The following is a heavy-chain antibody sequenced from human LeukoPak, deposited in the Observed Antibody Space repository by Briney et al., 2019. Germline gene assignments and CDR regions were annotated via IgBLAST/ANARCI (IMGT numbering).Heavy chain of an antibody. CDR2: ISYEGSNK. CDR1: RFTFSDYA. Sequence: GGSLRLSCVASRFTFSDYAMHWVRQAPGKGLEWVAVISYEGSNKYYADSVKGRFTISRDNSKNTLYLQMNSLRAEDTAVYYCARDPFYGMATIKYYFDYWGQGIMVTVSS. D-gene: IGHD5-24*01. V-gene: IGHV3-30-3*01. J-gene: IGHJ4*02. CDR3: ARDPFYGMATIKYYFDY.